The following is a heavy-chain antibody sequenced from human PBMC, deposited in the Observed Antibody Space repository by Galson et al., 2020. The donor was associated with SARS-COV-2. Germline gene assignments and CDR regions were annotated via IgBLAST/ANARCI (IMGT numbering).Heavy chain of an antibody. CDR2: IYYSGST. V-gene: IGHV4-39*07. Sequence: SETLSLTCTVSGGSISSSSYYWGWIRQPPGKGLEWIGSIYYSGSTYYNPSLKSRVTISVDTSKNQFSLKLSSVTAADTAVYYCARGRRESWIQLWVRRAFDYWGQGTLVTVSS. J-gene: IGHJ4*02. D-gene: IGHD5-18*01. CDR1: GGSISSSSYY. CDR3: ARGRRESWIQLWVRRAFDY.